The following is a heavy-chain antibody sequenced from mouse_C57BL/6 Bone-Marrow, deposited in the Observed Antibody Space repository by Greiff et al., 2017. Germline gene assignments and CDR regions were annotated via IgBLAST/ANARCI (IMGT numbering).Heavy chain of an antibody. V-gene: IGHV1-7*01. CDR3: ASGYGSSYRGWYFDV. D-gene: IGHD1-1*01. J-gene: IGHJ1*03. CDR1: GYTFTSYW. Sequence: QVQLQQSGAELAKPGASVKLSCKASGYTFTSYWMHWVKQRPGQGLEWIGYIHPSSGYTKYNQKFKDKATLTADKSSSTAYMQLSSLTYEDSAVYYCASGYGSSYRGWYFDVWGTGTTVTVSS. CDR2: IHPSSGYT.